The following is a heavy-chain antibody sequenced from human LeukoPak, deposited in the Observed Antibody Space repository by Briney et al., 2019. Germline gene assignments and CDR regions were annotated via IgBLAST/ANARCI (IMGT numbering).Heavy chain of an antibody. V-gene: IGHV1-2*02. CDR1: GYTFTGYY. D-gene: IGHD2-15*01. CDR3: ARGGFVVVVAATPQVVYE. J-gene: IGHJ4*02. CDR2: INPNSGGT. Sequence: ASVKVSCKASGYTFTGYYMHWVRQAPGRGLEWMGWINPNSGGTNYAQKFQGRVTMTRDTSISTAYMELSRLRSDDTAVYYCARGGFVVVVAATPQVVYEWGKGTLVTVSS.